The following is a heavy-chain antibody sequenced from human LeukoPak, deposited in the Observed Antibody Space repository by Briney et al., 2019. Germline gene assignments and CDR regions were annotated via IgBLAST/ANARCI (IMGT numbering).Heavy chain of an antibody. CDR2: IKLDGSEK. Sequence: GGSLRLSCGASGFTFSSHWMSWVRQAPGKGLEWVANIKLDGSEKYYVDSVKGRFTISRDNAKNSLYLQMNSLRAEDTAVYYGARFPTHYYFDYWGQGTLVTVSS. CDR1: GFTFSSHW. V-gene: IGHV3-7*01. CDR3: ARFPTHYYFDY. J-gene: IGHJ4*02.